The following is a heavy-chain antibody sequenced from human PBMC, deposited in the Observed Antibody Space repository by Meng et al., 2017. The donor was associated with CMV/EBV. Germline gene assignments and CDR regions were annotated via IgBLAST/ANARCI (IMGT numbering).Heavy chain of an antibody. D-gene: IGHD3-3*01. CDR2: ISSSGSTI. CDR1: GFTFSDYY. V-gene: IGHV3-11*04. Sequence: GESLKISCAASGFTFSDYYMSWIRQAPGKGLEWVSYISSSGSTIYYADSVKGRFTISRDNAKNSLYLQMNSLRAEDTAVYYCARGAYDFWSGKDDYWGQGTLVTVSS. J-gene: IGHJ4*02. CDR3: ARGAYDFWSGKDDY.